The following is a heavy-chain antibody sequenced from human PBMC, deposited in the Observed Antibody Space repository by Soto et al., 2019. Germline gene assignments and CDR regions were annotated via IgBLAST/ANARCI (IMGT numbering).Heavy chain of an antibody. CDR1: GFSLTTTDMG. J-gene: IGHJ4*02. D-gene: IGHD4-17*01. CDR3: AHAGDYDLLSFDH. Sequence: QITLKESGPPLVRPAQPLTLTCTFSGFSLTTTDMGVAWIRQPPGKALEWLALIYWDDDKRYNPSLKNRLAISKDTSRDRVVLTINNINPEDTGTYFCAHAGDYDLLSFDHWGPGTLVTVSS. CDR2: IYWDDDK. V-gene: IGHV2-5*02.